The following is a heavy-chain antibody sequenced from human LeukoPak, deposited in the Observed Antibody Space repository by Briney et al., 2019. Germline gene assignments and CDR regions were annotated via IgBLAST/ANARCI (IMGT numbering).Heavy chain of an antibody. V-gene: IGHV3-30-3*01. J-gene: IGHJ6*02. CDR3: ARESYDFRSGYYAPNYYYYGMDV. Sequence: GRSLRLSCAASGFTFSSYAMHWVRQAPGKGLEWVAVISYDGSNKYYADSVKGRFTISRDNSKNTLYLQMNSLRAEDTAVYYCARESYDFRSGYYAPNYYYYGMDVWGQGTTVTVSS. CDR2: ISYDGSNK. D-gene: IGHD3-3*01. CDR1: GFTFSSYA.